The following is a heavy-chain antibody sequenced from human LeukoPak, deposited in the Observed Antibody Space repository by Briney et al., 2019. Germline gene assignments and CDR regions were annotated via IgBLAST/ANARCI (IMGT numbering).Heavy chain of an antibody. CDR1: GSTFSSYD. CDR2: ISYDGPNK. V-gene: IGHV3-30*03. CDR3: ARGLRGQLWRGLHYFDY. J-gene: IGHJ4*02. D-gene: IGHD5-18*01. Sequence: PGGSLRLSCAVSGSTFSSYDMHWVRQPPGRGLEWVAVISYDGPNKYYAASMKRRSTFSRDNSKNTLYLQMNSLRTDDTAVYYCARGLRGQLWRGLHYFDYWGQGTLVTVSS.